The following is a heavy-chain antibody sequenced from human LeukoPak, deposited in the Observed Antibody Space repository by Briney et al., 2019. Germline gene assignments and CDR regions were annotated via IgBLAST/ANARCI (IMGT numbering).Heavy chain of an antibody. CDR2: IKQDGSEK. Sequence: GGSLRLSCAASGFTFSSHWMRWVRQAPGKGLEWVANIKQDGSEKNYVDSVKGRFTISRDNAKNSLYLQMNSLRAEDTAVYYCASGLELDYWSQGTLVTVSS. J-gene: IGHJ4*02. CDR3: ASGLELDY. CDR1: GFTFSSHW. V-gene: IGHV3-7*03.